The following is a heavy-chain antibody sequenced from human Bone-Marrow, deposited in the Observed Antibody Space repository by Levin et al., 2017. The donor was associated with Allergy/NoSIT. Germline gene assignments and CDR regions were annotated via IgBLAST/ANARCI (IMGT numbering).Heavy chain of an antibody. J-gene: IGHJ2*01. V-gene: IGHV3-30*04. CDR2: ISYDETNA. CDR1: GFNFNTYS. Sequence: PGGSLRLSCAASGFNFNTYSMHWVRQAPGKGLEWLTIISYDETNAYYADSVKGRFTVSRDNSNKTLYLEMNTLKIEDTGVYHCARAPHRYFDLWGRGSLVTVSS. CDR3: ARAPHRYFDL.